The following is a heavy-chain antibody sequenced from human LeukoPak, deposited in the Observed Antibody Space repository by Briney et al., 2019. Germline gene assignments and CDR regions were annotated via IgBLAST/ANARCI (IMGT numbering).Heavy chain of an antibody. Sequence: SETLSLTCTVSGGSISSYYWSWIRQPPGKGLERIGYIYYSGGANYNPSLKSRVTISVDTSKNQFSLKLTSVTAADTAVYYCARVYYSKSYDYWYFDLWGRGTLVTVSS. D-gene: IGHD5-12*01. V-gene: IGHV4-59*01. J-gene: IGHJ2*01. CDR2: IYYSGGA. CDR3: ARVYYSKSYDYWYFDL. CDR1: GGSISSYY.